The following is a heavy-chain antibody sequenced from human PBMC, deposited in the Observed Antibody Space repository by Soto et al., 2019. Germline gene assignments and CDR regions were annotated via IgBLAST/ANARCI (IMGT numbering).Heavy chain of an antibody. J-gene: IGHJ4*02. V-gene: IGHV1-3*01. Sequence: ASVKVSCKASGYTFTDYAIHWVRQAPGQRLEWMGWINGGNGNTKYSQNFQGRVTISRDASASTAYMELSSLRSEDTAVYHCARSFDGGNSFDYWGQGALVTVS. CDR3: ARSFDGGNSFDY. CDR1: GYTFTDYA. D-gene: IGHD2-15*01. CDR2: INGGNGNT.